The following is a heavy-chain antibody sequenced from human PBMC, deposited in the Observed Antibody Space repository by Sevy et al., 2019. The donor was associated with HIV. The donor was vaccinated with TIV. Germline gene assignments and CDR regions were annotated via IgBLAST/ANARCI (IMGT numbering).Heavy chain of an antibody. CDR2: IKEDGSVK. Sequence: GGSLRLSCAASSGFTFSSYWMSWVRQAPGKGLEWVANIKEDGSVKYYVDSVWGRFSISRDNAKNLLYLQMNSLRGEDTAVYYCASGTYYYDSSGYYHDVFDLWGQGTLVTVSS. CDR1: GFTFSSYW. D-gene: IGHD3-22*01. V-gene: IGHV3-7*03. J-gene: IGHJ3*01. CDR3: ASGTYYYDSSGYYHDVFDL.